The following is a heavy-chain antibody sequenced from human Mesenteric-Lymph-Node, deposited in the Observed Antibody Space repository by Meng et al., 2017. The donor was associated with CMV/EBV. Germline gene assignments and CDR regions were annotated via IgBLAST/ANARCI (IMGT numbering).Heavy chain of an antibody. J-gene: IGHJ6*02. Sequence: ASVKVSCKASGYSFTSYDVHWVRQATGQGLEWMGWVNPNSGYTAYAQSFQGRVTFTTNTATSTGYMELSSLRSEDTAVYFCARVGVESYGMDVWGQGTTVTVSS. CDR2: VNPNSGYT. V-gene: IGHV1-8*01. CDR3: ARVGVESYGMDV. D-gene: IGHD3-16*01. CDR1: GYSFTSYD.